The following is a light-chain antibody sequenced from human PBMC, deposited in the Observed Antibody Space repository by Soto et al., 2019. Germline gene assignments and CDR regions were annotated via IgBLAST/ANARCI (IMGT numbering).Light chain of an antibody. CDR1: SSDVGGYNY. J-gene: IGLJ2*01. CDR3: SSYAGSNNPVI. Sequence: QSALTQPPSASGSPGQSVTISCTGTSSDVGGYNYVSWYQQHPGKAPKFLIFEVSRRPSGVPDRFSGSKSGNTDSLTVSGLQADDEADYYCSSYAGSNNPVIFGGGTKLTVL. CDR2: EVS. V-gene: IGLV2-8*01.